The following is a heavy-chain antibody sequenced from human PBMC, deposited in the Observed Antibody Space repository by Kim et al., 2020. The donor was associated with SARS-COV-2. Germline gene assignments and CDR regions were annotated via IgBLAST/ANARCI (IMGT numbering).Heavy chain of an antibody. CDR3: AKDFGYYYGSGSYYSFDY. CDR1: GFTFSSYA. CDR2: ISGSGDHT. Sequence: GGSLRLSCAASGFTFSSYAMSWVRQAPGKGLEWVSIISGSGDHTTYADSVKGRFTISRDNSKNAVFLQMSSLRAEDTAVYYCAKDFGYYYGSGSYYSFDYWGQGILDTVSS. V-gene: IGHV3-23*01. D-gene: IGHD3-10*01. J-gene: IGHJ4*02.